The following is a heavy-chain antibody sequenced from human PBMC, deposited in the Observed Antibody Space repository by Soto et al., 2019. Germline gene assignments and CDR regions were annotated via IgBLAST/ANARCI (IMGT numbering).Heavy chain of an antibody. D-gene: IGHD1-1*01. J-gene: IGHJ3*02. CDR3: AGVERGTATTVVDAFDI. CDR1: GGFVSSGSYY. CDR2: MSHSSGT. Sequence: QVQLQQWGAGLLKPSETLSLTCAVYGGFVSSGSYYWSWIRQPPGKGLEWIGEMSHSSGTHFNPSLKSRVNISVDTSKNQFSLKMSSVTAADTSLYYCAGVERGTATTVVDAFDIWGPGTMVTVSS. V-gene: IGHV4-34*01.